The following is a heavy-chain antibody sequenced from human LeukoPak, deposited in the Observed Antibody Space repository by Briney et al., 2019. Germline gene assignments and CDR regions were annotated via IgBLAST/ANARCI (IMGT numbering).Heavy chain of an antibody. CDR1: GFTFDDYA. D-gene: IGHD3-22*01. V-gene: IGHV3-9*01. Sequence: PGGSLRLSCAASGFTFDDYAMHWVRQAPGKGLEWVSGISWNSGSIGYADSVKGRFTISRDNAKNSLYLQMNSLRAEDTALYYCAKDVSVGDYYDSSGWDYWGQGTLDTVSS. J-gene: IGHJ4*02. CDR3: AKDVSVGDYYDSSGWDY. CDR2: ISWNSGSI.